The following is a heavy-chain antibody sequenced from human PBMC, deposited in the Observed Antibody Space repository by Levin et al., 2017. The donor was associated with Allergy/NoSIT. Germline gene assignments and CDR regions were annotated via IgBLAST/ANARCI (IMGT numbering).Heavy chain of an antibody. V-gene: IGHV3-72*01. CDR2: SRGYTYSA. CDR1: GFIFSDHH. J-gene: IGHJ3*01. D-gene: IGHD3-10*01. Sequence: GGSLRLSCAASGFIFSDHHMDWVRQAPGKGLEWVGRSRGYTYSAEYAASVKGRFTISRDDSQRSLFLQINSLKIEDTAVYYCSRSFASGRYEASDVWGQGTLVTVS. CDR3: SRSFASGRYEASDV.